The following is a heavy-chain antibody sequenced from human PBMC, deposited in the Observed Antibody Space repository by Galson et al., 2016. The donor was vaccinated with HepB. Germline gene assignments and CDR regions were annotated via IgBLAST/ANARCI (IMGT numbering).Heavy chain of an antibody. V-gene: IGHV3-23*01. CDR2: ISGSGDRT. CDR1: GFTFSSYA. CDR3: AKDWGVWNYDSSGTLDY. J-gene: IGHJ4*02. Sequence: SLRLSCAASGFTFSSYAMSWVRQAPGKGLEWVSAISGSGDRTYYADSVKGRFTISRDNSKNTLYLQMNSLRAEDTAVYFSAKDWGVWNYDSSGTLDYWGQGTLVTVSS. D-gene: IGHD3-22*01.